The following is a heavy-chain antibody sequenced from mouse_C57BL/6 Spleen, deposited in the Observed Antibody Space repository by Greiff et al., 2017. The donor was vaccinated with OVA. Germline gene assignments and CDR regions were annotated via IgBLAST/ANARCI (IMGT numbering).Heavy chain of an antibody. CDR2: IDPSDSET. Sequence: QVQLQQPGAELVRPGSSVKLSCKASGYTFTSYWMHWVKQRPIQGLEWIGNIDPSDSETHYNQKFKDKATLTVDKSSSTTYMQLSSLTYEDSAVYYCARDWFYAMDYWGQGTSVTVSS. CDR3: ARDWFYAMDY. D-gene: IGHD2-2*01. V-gene: IGHV1-52*01. J-gene: IGHJ4*01. CDR1: GYTFTSYW.